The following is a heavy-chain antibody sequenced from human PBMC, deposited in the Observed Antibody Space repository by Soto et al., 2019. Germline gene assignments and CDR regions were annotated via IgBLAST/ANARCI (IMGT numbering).Heavy chain of an antibody. J-gene: IGHJ5*02. Sequence: SETLSLTCTVSGGSISSYYWSWIRQPPGKGLEWIGYIYYSGSTNYNPSLKCRVTISVDTSKNQFSLKLSSVTAADTAVYYCARLGAAAGFDPWGQGTLVTVSS. CDR1: GGSISSYY. CDR2: IYYSGST. D-gene: IGHD6-13*01. V-gene: IGHV4-59*08. CDR3: ARLGAAAGFDP.